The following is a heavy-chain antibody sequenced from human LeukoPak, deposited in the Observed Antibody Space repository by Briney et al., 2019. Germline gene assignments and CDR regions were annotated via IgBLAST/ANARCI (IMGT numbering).Heavy chain of an antibody. CDR3: ARVVRRGTASSWSTRSYYMDV. V-gene: IGHV1-69*13. D-gene: IGHD6-13*01. J-gene: IGHJ6*03. CDR2: IIPIFGTA. CDR1: GGTFSSYA. Sequence: SVKVSCKASGGTFSSYAISWVRQAPGQGLEWMGGIIPIFGTANYAQKFQGRVTITADESTSTAYMELSSLRSEDTAVYYCARVVRRGTASSWSTRSYYMDVWGKGTTVTVSS.